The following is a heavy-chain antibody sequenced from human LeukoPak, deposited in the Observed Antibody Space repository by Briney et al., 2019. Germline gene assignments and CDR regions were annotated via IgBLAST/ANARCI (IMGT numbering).Heavy chain of an antibody. CDR2: IYYSGST. V-gene: IGHV4-39*01. J-gene: IGHJ4*02. CDR3: ARLGYCSSTSCPRFDY. Sequence: PSETLSLTCTVSGGSISSSSYCWGWIRQPPGKGLEWIGSIYYSGSTYYNPSLKSRVTISVDTSKNQFSLKLSSVTAADTAVYYCARLGYCSSTSCPRFDYWGQGTLVTVSS. D-gene: IGHD2-2*01. CDR1: GGSISSSSYC.